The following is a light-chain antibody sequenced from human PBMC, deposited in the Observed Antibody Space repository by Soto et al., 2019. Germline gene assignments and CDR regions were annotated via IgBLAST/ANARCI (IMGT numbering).Light chain of an antibody. V-gene: IGKV3-20*01. CDR2: GAS. J-gene: IGKJ2*01. Sequence: EIVLTQSPDTLSLSPGERATLSCRASQSVTMNYLAWYQQRPGQAPRLLIYGASSRAAGIPDRFSGSGSGTDFTLTISRLEPEDFAVYYCQQYGSSRTFGQGTKLEIK. CDR3: QQYGSSRT. CDR1: QSVTMNY.